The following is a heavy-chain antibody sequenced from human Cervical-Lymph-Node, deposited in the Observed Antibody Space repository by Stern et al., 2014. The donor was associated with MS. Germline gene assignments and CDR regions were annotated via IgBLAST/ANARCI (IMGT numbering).Heavy chain of an antibody. Sequence: VQLVESGGGLIQPGGSLRLSCAAPGFIVSKNYMSWVRQAPGKGLEWVSLIYTDGSTYDAGSVKAQFTISRDSSKNKLFLQMNSLRAEDTAMYYCARAIFGVNTAAMAPDAFDSWGQGTMVTVSS. J-gene: IGHJ3*01. CDR2: IYTDGST. CDR3: ARAIFGVNTAAMAPDAFDS. CDR1: GFIVSKNY. V-gene: IGHV3-53*01. D-gene: IGHD3-3*01.